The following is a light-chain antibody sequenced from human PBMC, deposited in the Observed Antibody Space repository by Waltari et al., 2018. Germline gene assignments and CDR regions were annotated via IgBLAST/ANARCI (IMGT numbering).Light chain of an antibody. J-gene: IGKJ2*01. V-gene: IGKV1-39*01. CDR3: KQSYTTPYT. CDR1: QLVDNF. CDR2: AAS. Sequence: DIQMTQSPSSLFVSVGDRFTITCRANQLVDNFLNWYQQKPGQAPSLLIYAASSLQSGVPARFSGRGSGIDFTLNISSLQAEDFATYYCKQSYTTPYTFGQGTRLDIK.